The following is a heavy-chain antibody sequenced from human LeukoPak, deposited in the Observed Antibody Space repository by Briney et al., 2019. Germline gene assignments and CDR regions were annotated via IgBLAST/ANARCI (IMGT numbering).Heavy chain of an antibody. Sequence: GASVKASCKASGYTFTGYYMHWVRRAPGQGLEWMGRINPNSGGTNYAQKFQGRVTMTRDTSISTAYMELSRLRSDDTAVYYCASIRRIYDSSGSSFDYWGEGTLVTVSS. CDR3: ASIRRIYDSSGSSFDY. CDR1: GYTFTGYY. CDR2: INPNSGGT. D-gene: IGHD3-22*01. V-gene: IGHV1-2*06. J-gene: IGHJ4*02.